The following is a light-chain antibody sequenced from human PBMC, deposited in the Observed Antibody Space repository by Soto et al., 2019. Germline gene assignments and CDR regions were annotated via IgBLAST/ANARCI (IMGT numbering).Light chain of an antibody. CDR3: SSYTSSSTGV. Sequence: LTHPASVSGSPGQSITISCTGTSSDVGGYNYVSWYQQHPGKAPKLMIYEVSNRPSGVSNRFSGSESGNTASLTISGLQAEDEADYYCSSYTSSSTGVFGTGTKVT. V-gene: IGLV2-14*01. CDR2: EVS. CDR1: SSDVGGYNY. J-gene: IGLJ1*01.